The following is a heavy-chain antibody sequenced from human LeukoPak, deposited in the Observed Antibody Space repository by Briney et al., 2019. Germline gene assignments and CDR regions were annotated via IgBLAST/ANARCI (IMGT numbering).Heavy chain of an antibody. CDR2: ISSSSSYI. CDR3: ARDIVVVPACMDV. D-gene: IGHD2-2*01. V-gene: IGHV3-21*01. Sequence: PGGSLGLSCAASGFTFSSYSMNWVRQAPGKGLEWVSSISSSSSYIYYADSVKGRFTISRDNAKNSLYLQMNSLGAEDTAVYYCARDIVVVPACMDVWGQGTTVTVSS. J-gene: IGHJ6*02. CDR1: GFTFSSYS.